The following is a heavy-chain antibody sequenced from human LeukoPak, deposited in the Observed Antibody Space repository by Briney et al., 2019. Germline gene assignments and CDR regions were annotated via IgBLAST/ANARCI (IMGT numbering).Heavy chain of an antibody. J-gene: IGHJ4*02. D-gene: IGHD1-7*01. CDR1: GGSFSGYY. CDR2: INHSGST. CDR3: ASPPERTGTTAGYFDY. V-gene: IGHV4-34*01. Sequence: SETLSLTCAVYGGSFSGYYWSWIRQPPGKGLEWIGEINHSGSTNYNPSLKSRVTISVDTSKYQFSLKLSSVTDADTAVYYCASPPERTGTTAGYFDYWGQGTLVTVSS.